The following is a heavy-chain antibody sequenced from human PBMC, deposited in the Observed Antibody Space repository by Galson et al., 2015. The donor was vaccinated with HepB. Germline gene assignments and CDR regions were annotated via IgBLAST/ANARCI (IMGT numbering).Heavy chain of an antibody. Sequence: SLRLSCAGSGFIFRHHAMAWIRQAPGKGLEWVSGINGRGSTTYYADAVKGRLTISRDNSKNTVYLQMNSLRTDDTAVYYCAKVAILGVTPHYFDYWGHGTLVTVSS. CDR1: GFIFRHHA. CDR2: INGRGSTT. J-gene: IGHJ4*01. D-gene: IGHD2-21*02. CDR3: AKVAILGVTPHYFDY. V-gene: IGHV3-23*01.